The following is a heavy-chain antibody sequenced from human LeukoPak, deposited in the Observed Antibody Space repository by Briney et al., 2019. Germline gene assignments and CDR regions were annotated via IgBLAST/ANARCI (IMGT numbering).Heavy chain of an antibody. CDR2: ISAYNGNT. D-gene: IGHD6-13*01. CDR1: GYTFTSYG. V-gene: IGHV1-18*01. Sequence: GASVKVSCKASGYTFTSYGISWVRQAPGQGLEWMGWISAYNGNTNYAQKLQGRVTMTTDTSTSTVYMELRSLRSDDTAVYYCARVASLAAAGIAYYYYYGMDVWGQGTTVTVSS. CDR3: ARVASLAAAGIAYYYYYGMDV. J-gene: IGHJ6*02.